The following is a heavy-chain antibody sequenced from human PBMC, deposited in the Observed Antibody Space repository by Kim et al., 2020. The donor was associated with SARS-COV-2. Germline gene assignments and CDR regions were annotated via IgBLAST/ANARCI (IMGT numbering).Heavy chain of an antibody. CDR1: GGTFSSYA. CDR2: IIPIFGTA. V-gene: IGHV1-69*13. D-gene: IGHD3-9*01. CDR3: ARDQAHILTGFGGYYYGMDV. J-gene: IGHJ6*02. Sequence: SVKVSCKASGGTFSSYAISWVRQAPGQGLEWMGGIIPIFGTANYAQKFQGRVTITADESTSTAYMELSSLRSEDTAVYYCARDQAHILTGFGGYYYGMDVWGQGTTVTVSS.